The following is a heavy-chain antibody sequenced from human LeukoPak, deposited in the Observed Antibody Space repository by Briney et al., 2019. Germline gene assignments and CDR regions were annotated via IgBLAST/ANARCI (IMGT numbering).Heavy chain of an antibody. CDR2: ISGSGGSK. CDR1: GFTFRSYA. J-gene: IGHJ4*02. V-gene: IGHV3-23*01. D-gene: IGHD3-10*01. CDR3: AKEKEPMVRGVMEF. Sequence: GGSLRLSCAASGFTFRSYAMSWVRQAPGKGLEWVSAISGSGGSKSYADPVKGRFTISRDNSKNTLYLQMNSLRAEDTAVYYCAKEKEPMVRGVMEFWGQGTLVTVSS.